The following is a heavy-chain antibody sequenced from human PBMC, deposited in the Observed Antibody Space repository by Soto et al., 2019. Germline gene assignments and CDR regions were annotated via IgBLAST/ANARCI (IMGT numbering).Heavy chain of an antibody. CDR1: GYTFNTYY. Sequence: QVQLVQSGAEVRKPGASVKVSCKPSGYTFNTYYLHWLRQAPGQALEWMGVIHPSGGGTTCARKFLGRVTVTRDTSTTTVFMELSSWKSDDTAVYYCARGGHIAVVTASFDYWGQGTLVTVSS. CDR2: IHPSGGGT. D-gene: IGHD2-21*02. J-gene: IGHJ4*02. V-gene: IGHV1-46*02. CDR3: ARGGHIAVVTASFDY.